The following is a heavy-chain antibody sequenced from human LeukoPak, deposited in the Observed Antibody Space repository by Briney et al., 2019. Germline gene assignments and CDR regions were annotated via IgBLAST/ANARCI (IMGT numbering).Heavy chain of an antibody. CDR2: ISWDGGST. Sequence: PGGSLRLSCAASGVTFDDYTMHCVRQAPGKGLEWVSLISWDGGSTYYADSVKGRFTISRDNSKNTLYLQMNSLRAEDTAVYYCAKVPTPVHYYHGMDVWGQGTTVTVSS. CDR1: GVTFDDYT. V-gene: IGHV3-43*01. D-gene: IGHD1-1*01. J-gene: IGHJ6*02. CDR3: AKVPTPVHYYHGMDV.